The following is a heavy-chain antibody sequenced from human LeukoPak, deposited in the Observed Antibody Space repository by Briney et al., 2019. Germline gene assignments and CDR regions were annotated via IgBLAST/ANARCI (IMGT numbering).Heavy chain of an antibody. D-gene: IGHD3-9*01. J-gene: IGHJ3*02. CDR2: IYYSGGT. CDR1: GGSISSYY. V-gene: IGHV4-59*01. CDR3: ARDHGSDYDILTGYAFDI. Sequence: SETLSLTCTVSGGSISSYYWSCIRQPPGKGLEWIGYIYYSGGTNYNPSLQSRVTISVDTSKNQFSLKLSSVTAADTAVYYCARDHGSDYDILTGYAFDIWGQGTMVTVSS.